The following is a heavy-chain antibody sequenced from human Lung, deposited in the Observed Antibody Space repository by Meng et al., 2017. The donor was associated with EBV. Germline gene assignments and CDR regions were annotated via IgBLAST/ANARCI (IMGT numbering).Heavy chain of an antibody. V-gene: IGHV3-73*02. CDR2: IRSKANSYAT. CDR1: GFTFSGSA. CDR3: TSRSF. J-gene: IGHJ4*02. Sequence: EVQVVESGCGLFQPGGSVKLSGAASGFTFSGSAMHWVRQASGKGLEWVGRIRSKANSYATAFGASVEGRFTISRDDSNNTAYLQMNSLKTEDTAVYYCTSRSFWGQGILVTVSS.